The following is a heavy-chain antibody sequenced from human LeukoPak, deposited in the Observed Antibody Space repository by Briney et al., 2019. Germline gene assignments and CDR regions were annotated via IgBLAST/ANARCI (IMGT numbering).Heavy chain of an antibody. CDR1: GFTFSSYD. Sequence: PGGSLRLSCAASGFTFSSYDMHWARQATGKGLEWVSAIGTAGDTYYPGSVKGRFTISRENAKNSLYLQMNSLRAGDTAVYYCARRPRNYGSGSYHYYYGMDVWGQGTTVTVSS. J-gene: IGHJ6*02. CDR3: ARRPRNYGSGSYHYYYGMDV. V-gene: IGHV3-13*01. CDR2: IGTAGDT. D-gene: IGHD3-10*01.